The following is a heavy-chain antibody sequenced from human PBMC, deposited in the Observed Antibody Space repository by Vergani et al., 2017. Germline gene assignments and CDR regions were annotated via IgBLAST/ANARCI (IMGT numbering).Heavy chain of an antibody. CDR2: IYYSGST. CDR1: GASIRSSNYY. Sequence: QLQLQESGPGLVKPSATLSLTCSVSGASIRSSNYYWGWIRQPPGKGLEWIASIYYSGSTYYNPSLKSRVTISVDTSKNQFSLTLNSVTATDTAIYFCARVNTETNGHLCYYYYMDVWGQGTAVTVS. CDR3: ARVNTETNGHLCYYYYMDV. V-gene: IGHV4-39*01. J-gene: IGHJ6*03. D-gene: IGHD4-11*01.